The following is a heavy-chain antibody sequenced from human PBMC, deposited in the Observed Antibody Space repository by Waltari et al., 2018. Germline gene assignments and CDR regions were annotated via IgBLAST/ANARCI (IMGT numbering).Heavy chain of an antibody. CDR1: GFIFSSHG. V-gene: IGHV3-30*02. Sequence: VQLLESGGGVVQPGGSLRLSCAASGFIFSSHGMRWVRQIPGMGPGWVGFIRFEGKKLVDADSVRGRFSISRDNSYNMVFLQMNSLRPEDAGVYYCAKDGDYSLTEYDAFDVWGQGTVVTVSP. CDR2: IRFEGKKL. J-gene: IGHJ3*01. CDR3: AKDGDYSLTEYDAFDV. D-gene: IGHD4-17*01.